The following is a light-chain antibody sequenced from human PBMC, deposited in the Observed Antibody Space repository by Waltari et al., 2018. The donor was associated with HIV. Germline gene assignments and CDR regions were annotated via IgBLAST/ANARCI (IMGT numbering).Light chain of an antibody. CDR1: SSDVGGYNY. CDR2: EVS. V-gene: IGLV2-8*03. CDR3: SSYAASNAVV. Sequence: VTISCTGTSSDVGGYNYVSWYQQHPGKAPKLMISEVSKRPSGVPDRFFGSKSGNTASLTVSGLQAEDEADYYCSSYAASNAVVFGGGTKLTVL. J-gene: IGLJ2*01.